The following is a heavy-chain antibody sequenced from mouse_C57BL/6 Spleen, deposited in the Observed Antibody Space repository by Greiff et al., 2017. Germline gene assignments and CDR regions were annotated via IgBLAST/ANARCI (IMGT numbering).Heavy chain of an antibody. V-gene: IGHV6-3*01. Sequence: DVHLVESGGGLVQPGGSMKLSCVASGFTFSNYWMNWVRQSPEKGLEWVAQIRLKSDNYATHYAESVKGRFTISRDDSKSSVYLQMNNLRAEDTGIYYCTVYYDYGSDYWGQGTTLTVSS. D-gene: IGHD2-4*01. CDR1: GFTFSNYW. J-gene: IGHJ2*01. CDR3: TVYYDYGSDY. CDR2: IRLKSDNYAT.